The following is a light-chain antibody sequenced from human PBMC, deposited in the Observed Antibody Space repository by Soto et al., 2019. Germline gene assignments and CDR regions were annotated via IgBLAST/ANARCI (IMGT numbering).Light chain of an antibody. CDR1: SSDVGGYNR. Sequence: SVLTQPPSVPGSPGQSVTISCTGTSSDVGGYNRVSWYRQPPGTAPKLMIYEVSSRPSGVPDRFSGSKSGNTASLTISGLQAEDEADYYCSSYTSSSTYVFGTGTKVTVL. CDR2: EVS. J-gene: IGLJ1*01. CDR3: SSYTSSSTYV. V-gene: IGLV2-18*02.